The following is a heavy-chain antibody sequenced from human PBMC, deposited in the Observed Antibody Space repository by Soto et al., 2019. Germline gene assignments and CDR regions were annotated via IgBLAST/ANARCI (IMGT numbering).Heavy chain of an antibody. CDR1: GYTFTSYA. CDR2: INAGNGNT. J-gene: IGHJ5*02. Sequence: QVQLVQSGAEEKKPGASVKVSCKASGYTFTSYAMHWVRQAPGQRLEWMGWINAGNGNTKYSQKFQGRVTITRDTSASTAYMELSSLRSEDTAVYSCATDSDIVRGVILNWACFDPWGHRTLVTVSS. CDR3: ATDSDIVRGVILNWACFDP. V-gene: IGHV1-3*05. D-gene: IGHD3-10*01.